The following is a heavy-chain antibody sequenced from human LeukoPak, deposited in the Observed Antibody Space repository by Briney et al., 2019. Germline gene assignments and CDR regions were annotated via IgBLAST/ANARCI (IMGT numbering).Heavy chain of an antibody. J-gene: IGHJ3*02. Sequence: GASVKVSCKASGYTFTGFYIHWVRQAPGQGLEWMGWINPNSGDTKYAQKFQGRVTMTRDTSISTAYMELSRLRSDDTAVYYCARVMWDFWAVAGTRDEAFDIWGQGTMVTVSS. D-gene: IGHD6-19*01. V-gene: IGHV1-2*02. CDR2: INPNSGDT. CDR3: ARVMWDFWAVAGTRDEAFDI. CDR1: GYTFTGFY.